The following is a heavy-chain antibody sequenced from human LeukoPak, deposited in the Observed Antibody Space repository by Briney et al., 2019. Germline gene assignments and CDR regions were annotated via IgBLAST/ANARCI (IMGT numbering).Heavy chain of an antibody. J-gene: IGHJ4*02. CDR1: GYTFTGYY. CDR3: ARGVVDYYGYYFDY. CDR2: INPNSGGT. V-gene: IGHV1-2*02. D-gene: IGHD3-10*01. Sequence: AASVKVSCKASGYTFTGYYMHWVRQAPGQGLEWMGWINPNSGGTNYAQKFQGRVTMTRDTSISTAYMELSRLRSDDTAAYYCARGVVDYYGYYFDYWGQGTLVTVSS.